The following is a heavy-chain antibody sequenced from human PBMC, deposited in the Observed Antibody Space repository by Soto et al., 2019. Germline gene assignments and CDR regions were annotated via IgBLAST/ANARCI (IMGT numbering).Heavy chain of an antibody. V-gene: IGHV5-10-1*01. CDR2: IDPTDSFT. CDR1: GYNFTSYW. D-gene: IGHD3-3*01. Sequence: PGESLKISCKGSGYNFTSYWIIWVRQMPGKGLEWLGYIDPTDSFTNYSPSFQGHVTISTDKSMSTAYLQWGTLKASDTAMYYCARRGYDFWSGLDVWGQGTTVTVSS. CDR3: ARRGYDFWSGLDV. J-gene: IGHJ6*02.